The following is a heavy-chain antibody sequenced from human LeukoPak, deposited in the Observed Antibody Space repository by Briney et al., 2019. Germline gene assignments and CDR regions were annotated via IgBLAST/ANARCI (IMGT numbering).Heavy chain of an antibody. V-gene: IGHV3-23*01. Sequence: GGSLRLSCAASGFTFSSYAMSWVRQAPGKGLEWVSAISGSGGSTYYADSMKGRFTISRDNSKNTLYLQMNSLRAEDTAVYYCAKDSPGIAAAGTSPEDYWGQGTLVTVSS. D-gene: IGHD6-13*01. CDR1: GFTFSSYA. CDR2: ISGSGGST. J-gene: IGHJ4*02. CDR3: AKDSPGIAAAGTSPEDY.